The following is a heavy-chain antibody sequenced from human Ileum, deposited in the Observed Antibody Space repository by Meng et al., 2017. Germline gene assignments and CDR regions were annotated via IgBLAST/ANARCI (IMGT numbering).Heavy chain of an antibody. D-gene: IGHD2-15*01. J-gene: IGHJ5*02. Sequence: EVQLVESGVCLVQPGGSLRLSCVGSGFTFINHWMHWVRQVPGKGLVWVSQINNDGSSRSYADSVKGRFTISRDNAKSTLYLQMNSLTVEDTALYYCTRDVPHSRFDPWGQGTLVTVSS. V-gene: IGHV3-74*01. CDR3: TRDVPHSRFDP. CDR2: INNDGSSR. CDR1: GFTFINHW.